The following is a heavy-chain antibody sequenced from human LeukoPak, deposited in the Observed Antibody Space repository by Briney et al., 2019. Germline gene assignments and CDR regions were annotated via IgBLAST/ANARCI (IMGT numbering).Heavy chain of an antibody. V-gene: IGHV3-30*04. J-gene: IGHJ4*02. CDR2: ISYDGSNK. CDR1: AFTFSSYA. D-gene: IGHD1-26*01. Sequence: GGSLRLSCAASAFTFSSYAMHWVRQAPGKGLEWVAVISYDGSNKHYADSVEGRFTISRDNSKNTLYLQMNSLRAEDTAVYYCAREAHTWDSEYYFDYWGQGTLVTVSS. CDR3: AREAHTWDSEYYFDY.